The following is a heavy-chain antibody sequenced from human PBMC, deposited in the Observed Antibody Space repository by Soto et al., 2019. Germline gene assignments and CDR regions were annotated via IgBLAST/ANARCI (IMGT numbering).Heavy chain of an antibody. D-gene: IGHD2-2*02. J-gene: IGHJ4*02. Sequence: EVQLVESGGGLVQPGGSLRLSCAASGFTFTSYCMHWVRQAPGRGLVWVSRINSDGSTTSYADSVKGRFTISRDNAKNTVYLQMNSLRAEDTAVYYCATNIPLNWGQGTLVTVSS. V-gene: IGHV3-74*03. CDR1: GFTFTSYC. CDR2: INSDGSTT. CDR3: ATNIPLN.